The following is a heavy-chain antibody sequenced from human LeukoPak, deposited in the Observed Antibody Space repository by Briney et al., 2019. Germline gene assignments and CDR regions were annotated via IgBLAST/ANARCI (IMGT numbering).Heavy chain of an antibody. CDR2: IIPIFGTA. J-gene: IGHJ4*02. CDR3: ARGGFLEWLSPYYFDY. D-gene: IGHD3-3*01. CDR1: GGTFSSYA. V-gene: IGHV1-69*05. Sequence: GASVKVSCKASGGTFSSYAISWVRQAPGQGLEWMGGIIPIFGTANYAQKFQGRVTITTDESTSTAYMELSSLRSEDTAVYYSARGGFLEWLSPYYFDYWGQGTLVTVSS.